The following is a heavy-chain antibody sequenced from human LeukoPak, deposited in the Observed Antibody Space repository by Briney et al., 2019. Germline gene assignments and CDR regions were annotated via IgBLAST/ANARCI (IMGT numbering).Heavy chain of an antibody. D-gene: IGHD3-3*01. Sequence: SVKVSCKASGGTFSSYAISWVRQAPGQGLEWMGGIIPIFGTANYAQKFQGRVTITADESTSTAYMELSSLRSEDTAVYYCARAGNYDFWSGGFDYWGQGTQVTVAS. J-gene: IGHJ4*02. CDR1: GGTFSSYA. CDR2: IIPIFGTA. V-gene: IGHV1-69*13. CDR3: ARAGNYDFWSGGFDY.